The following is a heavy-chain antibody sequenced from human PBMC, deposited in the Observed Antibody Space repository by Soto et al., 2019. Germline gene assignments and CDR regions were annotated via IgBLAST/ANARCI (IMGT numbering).Heavy chain of an antibody. V-gene: IGHV3-15*01. CDR1: GFTFSNAW. Sequence: EVQLVESGGGLVKPGGSLRLSCAASGFTFSNAWMSWVRQAPGKGLEWVGRIKTKTDGGTADYAAPVKGRFTISRDDSKNTLYLRMSSLKTEDTAVYYCTTVTQSGLDYWGQGTLVTVSS. D-gene: IGHD3-10*01. CDR2: IKTKTDGGTA. J-gene: IGHJ4*02. CDR3: TTVTQSGLDY.